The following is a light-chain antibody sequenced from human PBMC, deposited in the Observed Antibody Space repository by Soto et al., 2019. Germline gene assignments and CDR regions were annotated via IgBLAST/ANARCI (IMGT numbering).Light chain of an antibody. CDR1: HTISTY. V-gene: IGKV1-39*01. CDR2: AAS. J-gene: IGKJ1*01. Sequence: DIQMTQSPSSLSASVGDRVTITCRASHTISTYLNWYQQKPGKAPNLLIYAASNLQSGVPSRFSGSGSGTDFTLTISRLQPEDFATYYCQQSYSSPATFGQGTKVEIK. CDR3: QQSYSSPAT.